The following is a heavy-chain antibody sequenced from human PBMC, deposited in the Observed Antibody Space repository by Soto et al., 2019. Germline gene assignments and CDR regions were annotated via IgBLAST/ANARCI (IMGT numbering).Heavy chain of an antibody. CDR1: GFPFSRDW. Sequence: GGSLRLSCAASGFPFSRDWMTWVRQAPGKPLEWVANIKEDGIEKYYVDSVKGRFTTSRDNAKNSLYLQMNSLRAEDTAVYFCARGRAESGFRSPGDLDYWGQGALVNVXS. CDR3: ARGRAESGFRSPGDLDY. V-gene: IGHV3-7*03. CDR2: IKEDGIEK. D-gene: IGHD2-2*03. J-gene: IGHJ4*02.